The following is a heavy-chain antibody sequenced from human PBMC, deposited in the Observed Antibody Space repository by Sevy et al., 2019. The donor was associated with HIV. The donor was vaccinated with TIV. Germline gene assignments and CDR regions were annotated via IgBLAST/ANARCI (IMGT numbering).Heavy chain of an antibody. Sequence: WETLSLTCAVSGYSISSGYYWGWIRQPPGRGLEWIGSLYHGGSTYYNPSLKSRVTISVDTSKNQFSLRLSSVTAADTAVYYCARARYYESSAYYYFDYWGQGTLVTVSS. CDR3: ARARYYESSAYYYFDY. CDR1: GYSISSGYY. J-gene: IGHJ4*02. V-gene: IGHV4-38-2*01. D-gene: IGHD3-22*01. CDR2: LYHGGST.